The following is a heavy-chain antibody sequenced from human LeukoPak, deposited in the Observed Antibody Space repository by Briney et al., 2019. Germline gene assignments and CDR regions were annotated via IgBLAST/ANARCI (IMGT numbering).Heavy chain of an antibody. Sequence: GGSLRLSWLTSGFTLSTNPMSWVRQAPGKGLEWISGISGSGASTYYADSVKGRFAISRDDSRNTLYLQMNSLRGDDTAVYYCAKDVGKWESLHFFDYWGQGTLVTVSS. CDR3: AKDVGKWESLHFFDY. CDR2: ISGSGAST. D-gene: IGHD1-26*01. V-gene: IGHV3-23*01. CDR1: GFTLSTNP. J-gene: IGHJ4*02.